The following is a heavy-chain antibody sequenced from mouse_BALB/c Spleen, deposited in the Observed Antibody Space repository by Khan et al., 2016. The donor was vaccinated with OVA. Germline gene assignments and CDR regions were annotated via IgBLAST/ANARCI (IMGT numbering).Heavy chain of an antibody. CDR1: GYSITSGYS. CDR3: ARDYYGTSWYFDV. Sequence: EVELVESGPGLVKPSQSLSLTCSVTGYSITSGYSWNWIRQFPGNKLEWMDYIRYDGSNNYNPSLKNRISITRDTSKNQFFLKLNSVTTEDTATYYCARDYYGTSWYFDVWGAGTTVTVSS. J-gene: IGHJ1*01. D-gene: IGHD1-1*01. CDR2: IRYDGSN. V-gene: IGHV3-6*02.